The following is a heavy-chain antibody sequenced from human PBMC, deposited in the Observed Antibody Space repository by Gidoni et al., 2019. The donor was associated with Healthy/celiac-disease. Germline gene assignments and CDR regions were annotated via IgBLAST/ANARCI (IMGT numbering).Heavy chain of an antibody. D-gene: IGHD2-2*01. J-gene: IGHJ5*02. V-gene: IGHV1-69*06. CDR3: ARDGSASCYGPCWFDP. CDR2: IIPIFGTA. CDR1: GVTFSSYA. Sequence: QVQLVQSGAEVQKPGSSVKVSCKASGVTFSSYAISWVRQAPGQGLEWMGGIIPIFGTANYAQKFQGRVTITADKSTSTAYMELSSLRSEDTAVYYCARDGSASCYGPCWFDPWGQGTLVTVSS.